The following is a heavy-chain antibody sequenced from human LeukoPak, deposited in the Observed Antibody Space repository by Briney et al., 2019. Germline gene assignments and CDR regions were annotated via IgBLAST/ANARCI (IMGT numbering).Heavy chain of an antibody. V-gene: IGHV1-2*02. J-gene: IGHJ3*02. CDR3: ARGLGGPGDAFDI. Sequence: EASVKVSCKASGYTFIGYYMHWVRQAPGQGLEWMGWINPNSGGTNYAQKFQGRVTMTRDTSISTAYMELSRLRSDDTAVYYCARGLGGPGDAFDIWGQGTMVTVSS. D-gene: IGHD5/OR15-5a*01. CDR2: INPNSGGT. CDR1: GYTFIGYY.